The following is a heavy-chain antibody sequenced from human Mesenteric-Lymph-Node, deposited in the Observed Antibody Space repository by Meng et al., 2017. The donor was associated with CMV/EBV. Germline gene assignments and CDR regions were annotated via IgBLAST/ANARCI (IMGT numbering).Heavy chain of an antibody. CDR2: ISYSGNT. D-gene: IGHD6-6*01. CDR1: GGSITSAYSF. CDR3: ARVSIARPFSGIDY. V-gene: IGHV4-30-4*01. Sequence: SETLSLTCTVSGGSITSAYSFWSWVRQPPGKGLEWIGFISYSGNTYYSPSLERRITISAETSKNQFSLKLSSVTAADTAVYYCARVSIARPFSGIDYWGQGTLVTVSS. J-gene: IGHJ4*02.